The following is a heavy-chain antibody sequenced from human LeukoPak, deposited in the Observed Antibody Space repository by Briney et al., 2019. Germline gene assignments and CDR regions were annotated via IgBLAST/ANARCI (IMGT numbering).Heavy chain of an antibody. V-gene: IGHV1-2*06. D-gene: IGHD3-22*01. CDR2: INSNSGGT. CDR3: AREWGYYDRSGYYFSRNCFDP. J-gene: IGHJ5*02. CDR1: GYTFTSYG. Sequence: ASVKVSCKASGYTFTSYGISWVRQAPGQGLEWMGRINSNSGGTNYAQKFQDRVTMTRDTSINTAYMELSRLRSDDTAVYYCAREWGYYDRSGYYFSRNCFDPWGQGTLVTVSS.